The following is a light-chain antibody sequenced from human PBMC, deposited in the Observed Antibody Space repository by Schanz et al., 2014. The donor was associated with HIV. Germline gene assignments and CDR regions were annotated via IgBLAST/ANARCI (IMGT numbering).Light chain of an antibody. CDR1: QDISNY. Sequence: DIQMTQSPSSLSASVGDRVTIACQASQDISNYLNWYQQKPGKAPKLLIYDASNLETGVPSRFSGSGSGTEFTLTISSLQPSDLATYYCQQYSNRSPFTFGPGTKLEI. J-gene: IGKJ2*01. CDR3: QQYSNRSPFT. V-gene: IGKV1-33*01. CDR2: DAS.